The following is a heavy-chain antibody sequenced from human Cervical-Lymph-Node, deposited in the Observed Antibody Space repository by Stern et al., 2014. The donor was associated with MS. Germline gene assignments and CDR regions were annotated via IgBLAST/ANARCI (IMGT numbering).Heavy chain of an antibody. V-gene: IGHV2-5*02. J-gene: IGHJ4*02. CDR3: THDLGY. Sequence: ESGPTLVKPTQTLTLTCSFSGVSLNTSGVGVGWVRQPPGRALEWLALIYWDEEKHYSPTLKNRLTITKDTSKNQVVLRMTDMDPVDTATYFCTHDLGYWGQGILVTVSS. CDR2: IYWDEEK. CDR1: GVSLNTSGVG.